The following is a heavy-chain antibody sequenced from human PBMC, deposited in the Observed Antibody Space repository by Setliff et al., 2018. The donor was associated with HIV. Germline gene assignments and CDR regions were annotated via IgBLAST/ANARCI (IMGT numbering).Heavy chain of an antibody. CDR1: GFTFSSYA. V-gene: IGHV3-74*01. D-gene: IGHD6-6*01. J-gene: IGHJ5*02. Sequence: PGGSLRLSCAASGFTFSSYAMNWVRQAPGKGLVWVSRINSDGSGTSYADSVKGRFTISRDNANNSLYLQMNSLRAEDTAVYYCTRGGGAARRVIGHWGQGTLVTVSS. CDR3: TRGGGAARRVIGH. CDR2: INSDGSGT.